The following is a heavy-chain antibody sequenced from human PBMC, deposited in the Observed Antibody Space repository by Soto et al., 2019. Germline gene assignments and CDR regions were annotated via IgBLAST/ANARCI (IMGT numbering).Heavy chain of an antibody. Sequence: ASVKVSCNASGFIFTSYGFSWVRQPPGQGLEWMGWISVYNGYTNFAQKFQGRFTMTTDTSTSTAYMELRSLRSDDTAVYYCARDQVPYYYESRGPFDYWGQGTLVTVSS. CDR1: GFIFTSYG. D-gene: IGHD3-22*01. V-gene: IGHV1-18*01. CDR2: ISVYNGYT. J-gene: IGHJ4*02. CDR3: ARDQVPYYYESRGPFDY.